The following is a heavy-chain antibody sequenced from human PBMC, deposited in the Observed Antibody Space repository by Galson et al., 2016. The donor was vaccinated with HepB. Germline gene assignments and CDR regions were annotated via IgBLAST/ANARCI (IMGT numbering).Heavy chain of an antibody. V-gene: IGHV3-21*01. CDR1: GFTFSSYS. J-gene: IGHJ3*02. CDR3: AVIVVGSGNDAFDI. CDR2: ISSGSSYI. Sequence: SLRLSCAVSGFTFSSYSMNWVRQAPGKGLEWVSFISSGSSYIHYADSVKGRFTISRDNAKNSLYLQMNSLRVEDTAVYYCAVIVVGSGNDAFDIWGQGTMVTVST. D-gene: IGHD2-15*01.